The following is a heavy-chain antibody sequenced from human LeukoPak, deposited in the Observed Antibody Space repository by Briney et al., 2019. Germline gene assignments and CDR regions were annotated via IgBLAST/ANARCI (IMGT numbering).Heavy chain of an antibody. J-gene: IGHJ4*02. CDR1: GYPFPSYA. CDR2: INAGNGDT. V-gene: IGHV1-3*01. Sequence: ASVKVSCKASGYPFPSYAMHLVRPAPGQRLEWMGWINAGNGDTKYSQRLQGRVTISRDTSASTAYMELSGLRSEDTAVYYCAREDTAFDYWGQGTLVTVSS. D-gene: IGHD5-18*01. CDR3: AREDTAFDY.